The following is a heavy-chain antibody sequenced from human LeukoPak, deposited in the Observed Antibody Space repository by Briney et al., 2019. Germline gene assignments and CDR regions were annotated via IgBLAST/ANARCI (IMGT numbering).Heavy chain of an antibody. V-gene: IGHV3-23*01. J-gene: IGHJ6*04. CDR1: GFTFSSYA. CDR2: ISGSGGST. Sequence: GGSLRLSCAASGFTFSSYAMGWVRQAPGKGLEWVSAISGSGGSTYYADSVKGRFTISRDNSKNTLYLQMNSLRAEDTAVYYCAKGCSSTSCYHSMDVWGKGTTVTVSS. CDR3: AKGCSSTSCYHSMDV. D-gene: IGHD2-2*01.